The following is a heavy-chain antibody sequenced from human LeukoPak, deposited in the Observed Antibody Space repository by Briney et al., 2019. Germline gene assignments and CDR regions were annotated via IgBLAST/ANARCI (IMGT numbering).Heavy chain of an antibody. CDR1: GYTFTGNY. Sequence: ASVKVSCKASGYTFTGNYMHWVRQAPGQGLEWMGWINPNSGGTNYAQKFQGRVTMTRDTPISTAYMELSRLRSDDTAVYYCARALPVFSSGWFVYFDYWGQGTLVTVSS. CDR3: ARALPVFSSGWFVYFDY. J-gene: IGHJ4*02. V-gene: IGHV1-2*02. D-gene: IGHD6-19*01. CDR2: INPNSGGT.